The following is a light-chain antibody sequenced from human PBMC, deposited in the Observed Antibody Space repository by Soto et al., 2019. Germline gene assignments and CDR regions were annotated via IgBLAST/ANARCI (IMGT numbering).Light chain of an antibody. CDR3: QHYNNWPPVT. J-gene: IGKJ2*01. V-gene: IGKV3-15*01. Sequence: EIVMTQSPATLSVSPGERATLSCRASQSVSNNLAWYQQKPGQTPRLLIYGASTRATGIPVRFSGSGSGTEFTLTISSLQSEDFAVYYCQHYNNWPPVTFRQGTKLEIK. CDR2: GAS. CDR1: QSVSNN.